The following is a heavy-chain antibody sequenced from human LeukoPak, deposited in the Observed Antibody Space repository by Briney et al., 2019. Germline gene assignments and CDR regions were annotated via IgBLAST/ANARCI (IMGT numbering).Heavy chain of an antibody. D-gene: IGHD6-19*01. CDR2: TSFDESHK. CDR3: AVVAGRFPPDY. V-gene: IGHV3-30-3*01. CDR1: GFKISMFA. Sequence: GGSLRLSCAAPGFKISMFAMHWVRQAPGKGLEWVAFTSFDESHKFYADSVEGRFTISRDNSKNTLFLQMHNLRVDDTAIYYCAVVAGRFPPDYWGQGTLVTVSS. J-gene: IGHJ4*02.